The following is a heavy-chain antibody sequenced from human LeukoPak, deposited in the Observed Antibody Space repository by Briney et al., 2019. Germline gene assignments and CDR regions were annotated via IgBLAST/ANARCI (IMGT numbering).Heavy chain of an antibody. CDR1: GGTFSSYA. CDR2: IIPIFGTA. Sequence: ASAKVSCKASGGTFSSYAISWVRQAPGQGLEWMGGIIPIFGTANYAQKFQGRVTITADESTSTAYMELSSLRSEDTAVYYCARAPYYGSGSLSYYYYGMDVWGQGTTVTVSS. CDR3: ARAPYYGSGSLSYYYYGMDV. D-gene: IGHD3-10*01. J-gene: IGHJ6*02. V-gene: IGHV1-69*13.